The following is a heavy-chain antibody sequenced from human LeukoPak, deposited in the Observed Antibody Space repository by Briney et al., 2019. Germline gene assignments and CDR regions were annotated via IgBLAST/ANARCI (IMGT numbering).Heavy chain of an antibody. CDR1: GYSISSGYY. CDR3: ARGGHSSGYYYGV. J-gene: IGHJ4*02. Sequence: PSETLSLTCTVSGYSISSGYYWGWIRQPPGKGLGWIGSIYHSGSTYYNPSLKSRVTISVDTSKNQFSLKLSSVTAADTAVYYCARGGHSSGYYYGVWGQGTLVTVSS. CDR2: IYHSGST. V-gene: IGHV4-38-2*02. D-gene: IGHD3-22*01.